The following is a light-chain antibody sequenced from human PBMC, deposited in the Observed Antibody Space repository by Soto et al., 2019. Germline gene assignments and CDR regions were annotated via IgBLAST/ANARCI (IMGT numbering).Light chain of an antibody. V-gene: IGLV2-8*01. CDR1: SSDVGAYDY. Sequence: QSALTQPPSASGSPGQSVTISCTGTSSDVGAYDYVSWYQQHPGKAPKLMIYEINKRPSGVPDRFSGSKSGNTASLTVSGLQAEDEADYYCISFAGSNNFPYVFGTGTKLTVL. J-gene: IGLJ1*01. CDR2: EIN. CDR3: ISFAGSNNFPYV.